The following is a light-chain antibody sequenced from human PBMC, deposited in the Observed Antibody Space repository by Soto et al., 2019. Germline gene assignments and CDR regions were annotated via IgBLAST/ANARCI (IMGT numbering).Light chain of an antibody. CDR2: KAS. V-gene: IGKV1-5*03. CDR3: QQYNSYSRT. Sequence: DIQMTQSPSTLSASVGDRVTITCRASQSISSWLAWYQQKPGKAPKLLIYKASSLESGVPSRFSGSGSGTEFTLTISSLQHDDFAHYYCQQYNSYSRTFGQGNKVEIK. CDR1: QSISSW. J-gene: IGKJ1*01.